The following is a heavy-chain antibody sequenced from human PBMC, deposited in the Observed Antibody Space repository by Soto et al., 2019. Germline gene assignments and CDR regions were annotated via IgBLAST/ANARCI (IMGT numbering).Heavy chain of an antibody. CDR2: IKSKTDGGTT. Sequence: GGSLRLSCAASGFTFSNAWMNWVRQAPGKGLEWVGRIKSKTDGGTTDYAAPVKGRFTISRDDSKNTLYLQMNSLKTGDTAVYYCTYYTYYYGSGSSSDAFDIWGQGTMVTVSS. CDR1: GFTFSNAW. J-gene: IGHJ3*02. V-gene: IGHV3-15*07. D-gene: IGHD3-10*01. CDR3: TYYTYYYGSGSSSDAFDI.